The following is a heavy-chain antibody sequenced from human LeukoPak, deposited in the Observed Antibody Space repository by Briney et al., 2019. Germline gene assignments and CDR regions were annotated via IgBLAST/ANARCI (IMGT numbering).Heavy chain of an antibody. Sequence: PGGSLRLSCAASGFTFSSYAMSWVRQAPGKGLEWVSAISGSGGSTYYADSVKGRFTISRDSSKNTLYLQMNSLRAEDTAVYYCARDRSGSYQAPNWFDPWGQGTLVTVSS. CDR3: ARDRSGSYQAPNWFDP. J-gene: IGHJ5*02. CDR2: ISGSGGST. D-gene: IGHD1-26*01. CDR1: GFTFSSYA. V-gene: IGHV3-23*01.